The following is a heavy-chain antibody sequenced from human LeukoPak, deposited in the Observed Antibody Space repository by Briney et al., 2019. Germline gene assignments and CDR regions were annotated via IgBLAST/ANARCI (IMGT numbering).Heavy chain of an antibody. Sequence: ASVKVSCKASGYTFTGYYMHWVRQAPGQGLEWMGWINPNSGGTNYAQKFQGRVTMTRDTSISTAYMELSRLRSDDTAVYYCARAMVVPAAIWFDPWGQGTLVTVSS. V-gene: IGHV1-2*02. D-gene: IGHD2-2*01. CDR2: INPNSGGT. CDR1: GYTFTGYY. J-gene: IGHJ5*02. CDR3: ARAMVVPAAIWFDP.